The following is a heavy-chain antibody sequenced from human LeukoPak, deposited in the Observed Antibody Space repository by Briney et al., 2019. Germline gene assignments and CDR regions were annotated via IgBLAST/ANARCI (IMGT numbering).Heavy chain of an antibody. V-gene: IGHV3-53*01. Sequence: GGSLRLSCAASGFTVSSNYMSWVRQAPGKGLEWVSVIYSGGSTYYADSVKGRFTISRDNSNNTLYLQINSLRVEDTAVYYCVRQMIRFWFDPWGQGTRVTVSS. CDR1: GFTVSSNY. J-gene: IGHJ5*02. CDR3: VRQMIRFWFDP. CDR2: IYSGGST. D-gene: IGHD3-16*01.